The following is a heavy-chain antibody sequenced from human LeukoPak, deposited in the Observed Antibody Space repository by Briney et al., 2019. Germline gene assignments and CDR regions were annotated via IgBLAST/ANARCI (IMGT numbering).Heavy chain of an antibody. V-gene: IGHV3-7*01. Sequence: GGSLRLSCVASGFTFSSHRMSWVRQAPGKGLEWVADIKQDGSEQYYVDSVGGRFTISRDNGKNSLYLQMNSLRVEDTAVYFCARDSTGWQADSFDIWGQGTMVTVSS. CDR1: GFTFSSHR. J-gene: IGHJ3*02. CDR3: ARDSTGWQADSFDI. D-gene: IGHD2-8*02. CDR2: IKQDGSEQ.